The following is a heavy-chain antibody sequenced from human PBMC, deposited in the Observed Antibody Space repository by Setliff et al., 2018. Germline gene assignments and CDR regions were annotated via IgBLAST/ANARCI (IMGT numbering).Heavy chain of an antibody. CDR2: ISVYTGNT. J-gene: IGHJ4*02. V-gene: IGHV1-18*01. D-gene: IGHD2-8*01. Sequence: ASVKVSCKASGHTFSHSDITWVRQAPGQGLEWMGWISVYTGNTSYAPKLQGRVTMTTDASTSTAYMELRGLTSDDTAVYYCSRLVRYCSKTTCQTASGAELWGQGTLVTVSS. CDR1: GHTFSHSD. CDR3: SRLVRYCSKTTCQTASGAEL.